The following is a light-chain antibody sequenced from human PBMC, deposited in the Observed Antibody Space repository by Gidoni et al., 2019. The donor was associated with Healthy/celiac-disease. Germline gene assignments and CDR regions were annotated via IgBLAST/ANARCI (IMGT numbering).Light chain of an antibody. CDR1: QSISSW. J-gene: IGKJ1*01. Sequence: DIQMTQSPSTLSASVGDRVTITCRASQSISSWFAWYQPKPGKAPKLLIYDASSLESGVPSRFSGSGSGTEFTLTISSLQPDDFATYYCQQYNSYSWTFGQGTKVEIK. V-gene: IGKV1-5*01. CDR3: QQYNSYSWT. CDR2: DAS.